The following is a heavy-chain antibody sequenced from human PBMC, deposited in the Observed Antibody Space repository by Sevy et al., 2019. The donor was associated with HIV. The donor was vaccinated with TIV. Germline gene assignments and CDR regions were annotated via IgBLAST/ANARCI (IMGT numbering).Heavy chain of an antibody. D-gene: IGHD6-19*01. V-gene: IGHV3-7*01. CDR2: IKQDGSEK. CDR1: GFTFSSYW. Sequence: LSLTCAASGFTFSSYWMSWVRQAPGKGLEWVANIKQDGSEKYYVDSVKGRFTISRDNAKNSLYLQMNSLRAEDTAVYYCARDQQQWLVRDYWGQGTLVTASS. CDR3: ARDQQQWLVRDY. J-gene: IGHJ4*02.